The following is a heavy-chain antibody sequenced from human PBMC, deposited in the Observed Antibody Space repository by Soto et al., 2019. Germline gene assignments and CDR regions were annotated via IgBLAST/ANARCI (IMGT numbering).Heavy chain of an antibody. V-gene: IGHV3-66*01. D-gene: IGHD2-2*01. CDR2: IYSGGST. Sequence: GGSLRLSCAASGFTVSINYMSWVRQAPGKGLEWVSVIYSGGSTYYADSVKGRFTISRDNSKNTLYLQMNSLRAEDTAVYYCAREGPGVVPAAHHYYYYYMDDWGKGTTVTVSS. CDR3: AREGPGVVPAAHHYYYYYMDD. CDR1: GFTVSINY. J-gene: IGHJ6*03.